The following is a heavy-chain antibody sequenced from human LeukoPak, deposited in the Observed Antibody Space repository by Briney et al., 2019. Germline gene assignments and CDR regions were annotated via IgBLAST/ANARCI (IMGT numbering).Heavy chain of an antibody. Sequence: SETLSLTCAVYGGSFSGYYWSWIRQPPGKGLEWIGEINHGGSTNYNPSLKSRVTISVDTSKNQFSLKLSSVTAADTAVYYCAKTKLRIAARPGGSYYYYYGMDVWGQGTTVTVSS. D-gene: IGHD6-6*01. J-gene: IGHJ6*02. V-gene: IGHV4-34*01. CDR2: INHGGST. CDR1: GGSFSGYY. CDR3: AKTKLRIAARPGGSYYYYYGMDV.